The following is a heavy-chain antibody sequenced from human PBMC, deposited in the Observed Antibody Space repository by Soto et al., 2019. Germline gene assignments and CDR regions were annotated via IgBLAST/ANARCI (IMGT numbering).Heavy chain of an antibody. CDR1: CWSFSGYY. CDR3: ARGRALLLRGYYYYYYGMDV. CDR2: INHSGST. Sequence: SETLSLTCAVYCWSFSGYYWSWIRQPPGKGLEWIGEINHSGSTNCNPSLKSRVTISVDTSKNQFYLKLSSVTAADTAVYYCARGRALLLRGYYYYYYGMDVWGQGTTVTVSS. V-gene: IGHV4-34*01. D-gene: IGHD2-15*01. J-gene: IGHJ6*02.